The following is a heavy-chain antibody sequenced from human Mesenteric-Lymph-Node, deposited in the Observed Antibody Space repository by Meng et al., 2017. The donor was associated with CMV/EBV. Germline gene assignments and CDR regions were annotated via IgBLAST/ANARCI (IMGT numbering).Heavy chain of an antibody. CDR3: ARVSRYCSGGSCPYYFDY. D-gene: IGHD2-15*01. CDR2: INHSGST. CDR1: GGSFSGYY. V-gene: IGHV4-34*01. J-gene: IGHJ4*02. Sequence: GSLRLSCAVYGGSFSGYYWSWIRQPPGKGLEWIGEINHSGSTNYNPSLKSRVTISVDTSKNQFSLKLSSVTAADTAVYYCARVSRYCSGGSCPYYFDYWGQGTLVTVSS.